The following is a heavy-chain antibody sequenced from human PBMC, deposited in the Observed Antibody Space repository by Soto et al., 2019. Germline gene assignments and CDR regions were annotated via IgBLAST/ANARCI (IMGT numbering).Heavy chain of an antibody. D-gene: IGHD2-2*03. CDR2: INHSGST. Sequence: ASETLSLTCAVYGGSFSGYYWSWIRQPPGKGLEWIGEINHSGSTNYNPSLKSRVTISVDTSKNQFSLKLSSVTAADTAVYYCARGLGYCSSTSCADYWGQGTLVTVSS. CDR1: GGSFSGYY. J-gene: IGHJ4*02. V-gene: IGHV4-34*01. CDR3: ARGLGYCSSTSCADY.